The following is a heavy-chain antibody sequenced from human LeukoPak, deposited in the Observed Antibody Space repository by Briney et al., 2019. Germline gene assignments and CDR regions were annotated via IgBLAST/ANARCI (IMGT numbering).Heavy chain of an antibody. D-gene: IGHD3-16*02. CDR1: GYTFTSYG. CDR3: AREGIGDYVWGSYRYIDY. V-gene: IGHV1-18*01. CDR2: ISAYNGNT. Sequence: ASVKVSCKASGYTFTSYGISWVRQAPGQGLEWMGWISAYNGNTNYAQKLQGRVTMTTDASTSTAYMELRSLRSDDTAVYYCAREGIGDYVWGSYRYIDYWGQGTLVTVSS. J-gene: IGHJ4*02.